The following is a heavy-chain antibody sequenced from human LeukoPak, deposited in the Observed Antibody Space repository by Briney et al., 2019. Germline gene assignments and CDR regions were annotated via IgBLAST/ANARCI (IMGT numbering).Heavy chain of an antibody. Sequence: PSETLSLTCTVSGGSISSGGYYWSWLRQHPGKGLEWIGYIYYSGSTYYNPSLKSRVIISVDTSKNQFSLKLTSVTAADTAVYYCARSLGGSQFFDYWGQGTLVTVSS. CDR2: IYYSGST. V-gene: IGHV4-31*03. J-gene: IGHJ4*02. CDR3: ARSLGGSQFFDY. D-gene: IGHD3-16*01. CDR1: GGSISSGGYY.